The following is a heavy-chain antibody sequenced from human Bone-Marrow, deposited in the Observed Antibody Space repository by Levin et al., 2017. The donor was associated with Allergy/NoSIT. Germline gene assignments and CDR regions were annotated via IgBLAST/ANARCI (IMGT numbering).Heavy chain of an antibody. V-gene: IGHV4-30-2*01. D-gene: IGHD5-12*01. CDR3: VRGRGSSDYSYYFDY. J-gene: IGHJ4*02. CDR2: IYHSGST. Sequence: SETLSLTCTVSGGSISSGGYSWSRIRQPPGKDLEWIGYIYHSGSTYHNPSLKSRVTIALARPKNHFSLNLRSVTAADTAVYYCVRGRGSSDYSYYFDYWGQGTLVTVSA. CDR1: GGSISSGGYS.